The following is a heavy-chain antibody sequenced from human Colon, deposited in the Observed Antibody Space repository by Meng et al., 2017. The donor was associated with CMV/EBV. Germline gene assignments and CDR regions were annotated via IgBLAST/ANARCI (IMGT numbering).Heavy chain of an antibody. CDR1: EFNFRSYK. J-gene: IGHJ4*02. CDR3: VTDTIRVRGY. D-gene: IGHD3-9*01. V-gene: IGHV3-7*04. CDR2: IHPDGDER. Sequence: GESLKISCAASEFNFRSYKMQWVRQAPGKGLEWVANIHPDGDERYYLDSVNGRFTIFRDNAKNSLYLQMNSLRVEDTAVYYCVTDTIRVRGYWGQGTLVTVSS.